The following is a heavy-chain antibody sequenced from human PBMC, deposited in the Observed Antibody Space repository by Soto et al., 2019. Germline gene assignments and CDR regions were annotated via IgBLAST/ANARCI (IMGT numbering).Heavy chain of an antibody. Sequence: SVQVSCKASGCTFSSYSISWLRQAPGQGLEWMGGIIPIFGTANYAQKFQGRVTITADKSTSTAYMELSSLRCEDTAVYYCSRVIRPYRSCTRCHHYGMDVRGQGTTVTVSS. J-gene: IGHJ6*02. CDR1: GCTFSSYS. CDR2: IIPIFGTA. D-gene: IGHD2-15*01. CDR3: SRVIRPYRSCTRCHHYGMDV. V-gene: IGHV1-69*06.